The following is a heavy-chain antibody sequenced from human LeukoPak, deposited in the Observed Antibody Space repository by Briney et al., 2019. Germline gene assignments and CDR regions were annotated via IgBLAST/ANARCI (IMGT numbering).Heavy chain of an antibody. CDR1: GFTFSSYS. CDR2: ISSSSSYI. D-gene: IGHD3-22*01. J-gene: IGHJ4*02. CDR3: ARAKQNYYDSSGYPDY. Sequence: NTGGSLRLSCAASGFTFSSYSMNWVRQAPGKGLEWVSSISSSSSYIYYADSVKGRFTISRDNAKNSLYLQMNSLRAEDTAVYYCARAKQNYYDSSGYPDYWGQGTLVTVSS. V-gene: IGHV3-21*01.